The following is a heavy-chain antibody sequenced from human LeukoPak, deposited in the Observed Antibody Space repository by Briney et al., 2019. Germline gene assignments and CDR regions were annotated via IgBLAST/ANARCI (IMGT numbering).Heavy chain of an antibody. D-gene: IGHD4-23*01. Sequence: SVKVSCKASGYTFTSYYMHWVRQAPGQGLEWMGIINPSGGSASYAQKSQGRVTMTRDMSTSTVYMELSSLRSEDTAVYYCARALVTLDYWGQGTLVTVSS. CDR1: GYTFTSYY. CDR2: INPSGGSA. V-gene: IGHV1-46*01. J-gene: IGHJ4*02. CDR3: ARALVTLDY.